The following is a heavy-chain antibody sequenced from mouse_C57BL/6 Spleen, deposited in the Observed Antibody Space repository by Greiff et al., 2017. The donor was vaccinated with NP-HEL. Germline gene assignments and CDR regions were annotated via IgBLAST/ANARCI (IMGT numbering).Heavy chain of an antibody. CDR1: GYTFTSYW. J-gene: IGHJ2*01. CDR3: ARKGGYHPFDY. Sequence: QVQLQQPGAELVKPGASVKLSCKASGYTFTSYWMQWVKQRPGQGLEWIGEIDPSDSYMNYNQKFKGKATLTVDTSSSTAYMQLRSLTSEDSAVYYCARKGGYHPFDYWGQGTTLTVAS. CDR2: IDPSDSYM. V-gene: IGHV1-50*01. D-gene: IGHD2-2*01.